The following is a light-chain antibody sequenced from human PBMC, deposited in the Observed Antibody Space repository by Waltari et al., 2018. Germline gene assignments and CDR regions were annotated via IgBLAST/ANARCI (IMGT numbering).Light chain of an antibody. J-gene: IGLJ2*01. Sequence: SSELTQDPAVSVALGQTVRITCQGDSLRTSYASWYKLRPGQAPVLVMYGKDKRPSGIPDRISGYTSGTTSSLTITGAQADDEADYYCSSPNGYANQVLFGGGTKLTVL. CDR3: SSPNGYANQVL. CDR1: SLRTSY. CDR2: GKD. V-gene: IGLV3-19*01.